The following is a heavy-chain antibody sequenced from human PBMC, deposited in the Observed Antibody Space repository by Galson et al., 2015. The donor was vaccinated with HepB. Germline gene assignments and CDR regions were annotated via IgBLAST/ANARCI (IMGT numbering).Heavy chain of an antibody. Sequence: SVKVSCKASGYIFTSYGFSWVRPAPGQGLEWMGWISGYSGNTNYAQKLQGRVTMTTDTSTGTAYMELRSLRSDDTAVYYCARASVDLRDGGWFDPWGQGTLVTVSS. CDR2: ISGYSGNT. D-gene: IGHD4-17*01. CDR1: GYIFTSYG. J-gene: IGHJ5*02. CDR3: ARASVDLRDGGWFDP. V-gene: IGHV1-18*04.